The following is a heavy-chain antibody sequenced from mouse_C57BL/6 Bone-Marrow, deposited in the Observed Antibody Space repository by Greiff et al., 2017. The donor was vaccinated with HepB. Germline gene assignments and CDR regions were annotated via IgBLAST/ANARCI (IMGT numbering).Heavy chain of an antibody. CDR2: IDPSDSYT. D-gene: IGHD1-2*01. CDR1: GYTFTSYW. J-gene: IGHJ2*01. V-gene: IGHV1-59*01. Sequence: VQLQQPGAELVRPGTSVQLSCKASGYTFTSYWMPWVKQRPGQGLEWIGVIDPSDSYTNYNQKFKGKATLTLDTSSSTAYMQLSSLTSEDSAVYYCARRGYYGPHFDYWGQGTTLTVSS. CDR3: ARRGYYGPHFDY.